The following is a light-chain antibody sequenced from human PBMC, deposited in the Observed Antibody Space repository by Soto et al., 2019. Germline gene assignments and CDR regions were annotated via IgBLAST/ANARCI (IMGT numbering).Light chain of an antibody. Sequence: QAVLTQPRSVSGSPGQSLTISCTGTSRDVGGYNYVSWYQQYPGKVPKLMIYDVTKRPSGVPDRFSGSKSGNTASLTISGLQAEDEADYYCCSHAGSYTYVFGTGTKLTVL. CDR3: CSHAGSYTYV. V-gene: IGLV2-11*01. CDR1: SRDVGGYNY. CDR2: DVT. J-gene: IGLJ1*01.